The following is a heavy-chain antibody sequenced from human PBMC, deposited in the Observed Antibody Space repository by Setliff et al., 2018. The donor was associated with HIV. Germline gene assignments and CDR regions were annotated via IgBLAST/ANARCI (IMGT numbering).Heavy chain of an antibody. CDR2: VNRGRRT. CDR3: ARGRGSSSSWPIDY. Sequence: SETLSLTCALYGGSFSDYYWSWIRQPPGMGLEWIGEVNRGRRTNYNSSLKSRVTISIDTSRNQFSLTVSSVTAADTAVYYCARGRGSSSSWPIDYWGQGTLVTVSS. D-gene: IGHD6-13*01. J-gene: IGHJ4*02. CDR1: GGSFSDYY. V-gene: IGHV4-34*01.